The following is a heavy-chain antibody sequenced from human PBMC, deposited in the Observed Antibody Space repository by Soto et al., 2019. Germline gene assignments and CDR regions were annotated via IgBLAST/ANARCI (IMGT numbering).Heavy chain of an antibody. V-gene: IGHV4-59*01. CDR1: GDSINFYH. CDR2: IYYTGST. Sequence: QVQLQESGPGLVKPSETLSLTCTVSGDSINFYHWTWIRQPPGKGLEWMGYIYYTGSTNYNPSIKSRVSISVDTSKNQFSLKLSSVTAADTAVYYCARVARTGQYYFDFWGQGALVTVSS. J-gene: IGHJ4*02. D-gene: IGHD1-1*01. CDR3: ARVARTGQYYFDF.